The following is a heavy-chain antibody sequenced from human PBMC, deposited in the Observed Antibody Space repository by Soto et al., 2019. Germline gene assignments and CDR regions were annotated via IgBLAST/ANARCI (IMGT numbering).Heavy chain of an antibody. D-gene: IGHD2-8*02. V-gene: IGHV4-39*01. CDR3: APVSEGTGYFFDY. CDR2: IYYSGST. Sequence: PSETLSLTCTVSGGSISSSSYYWGWIRQPPGKGLEWIGSIYYSGSTYYNPSLKSRVTISVDTSKNQFSLKLSSVTAADTAVYYCAPVSEGTGYFFDYWGQRTLVTVSS. J-gene: IGHJ4*02. CDR1: GGSISSSSYY.